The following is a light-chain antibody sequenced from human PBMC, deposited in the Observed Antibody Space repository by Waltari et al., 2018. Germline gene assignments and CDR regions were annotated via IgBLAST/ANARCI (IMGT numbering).Light chain of an antibody. V-gene: IGKV3-20*01. CDR1: QSVSRY. J-gene: IGKJ1*01. Sequence: EIVLTQSPDTLSLSPGETATLSCRASQSVSRYLAWYQQKPGQAPRLLIYDASSRATGIPDRFSCSGSGTDFSLTISRLEPDDFAVYYCQMYVSLPATFGQGTKVEIK. CDR3: QMYVSLPAT. CDR2: DAS.